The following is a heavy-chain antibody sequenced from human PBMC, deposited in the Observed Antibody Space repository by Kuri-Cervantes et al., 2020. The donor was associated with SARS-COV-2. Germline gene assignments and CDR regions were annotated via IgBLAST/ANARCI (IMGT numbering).Heavy chain of an antibody. J-gene: IGHJ4*02. CDR1: GFTFSSYA. Sequence: GESLKISCAASGFTFSSYAMHWVRQAPGKGLEWVAVISYDGSNKYYADSVKGRFTISRDNSKNTLYLQMNSLRAEDTAVYYCATVSSGYYSYEVDYWGQGTLVTVSS. CDR2: ISYDGSNK. V-gene: IGHV3-30-3*01. D-gene: IGHD3-22*01. CDR3: ATVSSGYYSYEVDY.